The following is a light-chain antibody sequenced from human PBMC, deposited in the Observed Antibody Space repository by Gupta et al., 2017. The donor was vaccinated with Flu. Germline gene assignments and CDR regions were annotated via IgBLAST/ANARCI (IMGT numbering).Light chain of an antibody. J-gene: IGLJ3*02. V-gene: IGLV3-25*03. CDR1: ALPKQY. CDR3: QSVNNNDTDWV. CDR2: NDI. Sequence: GQTARITCSGDALPKQYVYWYQQKPGQAPELIIYNDIERPSGIPERFSGSSSGTTVTLTISGVQAEDEGDYYCQSVNNNDTDWVFGGGTKLTVL.